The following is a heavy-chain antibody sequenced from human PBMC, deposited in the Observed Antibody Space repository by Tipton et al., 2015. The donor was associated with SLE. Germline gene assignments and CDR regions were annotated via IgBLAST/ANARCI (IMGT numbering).Heavy chain of an antibody. CDR1: GFSISSGYY. CDR3: ARRGLIPAPL. D-gene: IGHD1-14*01. CDR2: IYHDGST. V-gene: IGHV4-38-2*01. J-gene: IGHJ1*01. Sequence: GLVKPSETLSLSCDVSGFSISSGYYWGWIRQPPGKGLEWIGSIYHDGSTYYNPSLKSRVTISRDTSKNQFPLRVTSVTAADTAVYSCARRGLIPAPLWGQGTLLTVSS.